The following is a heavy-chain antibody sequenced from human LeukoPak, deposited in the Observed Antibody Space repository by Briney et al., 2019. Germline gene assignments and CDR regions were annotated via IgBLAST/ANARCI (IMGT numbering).Heavy chain of an antibody. D-gene: IGHD2-2*01. Sequence: GGSLRLSCAASGFTFSSCAMSWVRQAPGKGLEWISAISGSGGSTYYADSMKGRFTISGDDSKNTLYLQMNSLRADDTAVYYCAKNKRTSAYASIDYWGQRSLVTVSS. CDR3: AKNKRTSAYASIDY. CDR2: ISGSGGST. CDR1: GFTFSSCA. V-gene: IGHV3-23*01. J-gene: IGHJ4*02.